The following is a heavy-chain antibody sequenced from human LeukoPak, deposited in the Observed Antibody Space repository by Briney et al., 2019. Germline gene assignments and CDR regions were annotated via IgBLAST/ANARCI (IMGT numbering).Heavy chain of an antibody. CDR1: GGSISSYY. D-gene: IGHD3-22*01. V-gene: IGHV4-59*01. CDR2: IHYSGST. Sequence: SETPSLTCTVSGGSISSYYWSWIRQPPGKGLEWIGYIHYSGSTNYNPSLKSRVTISVDTSKNQFSLKLSSVTAADTAVYYCAREPPHYYDSSGYYYTQGGWFDPWGQGTLVTVSS. CDR3: AREPPHYYDSSGYYYTQGGWFDP. J-gene: IGHJ5*02.